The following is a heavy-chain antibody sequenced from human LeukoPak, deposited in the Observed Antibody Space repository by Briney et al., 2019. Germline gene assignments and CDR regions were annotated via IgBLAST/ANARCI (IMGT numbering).Heavy chain of an antibody. CDR1: GFTFSSYE. D-gene: IGHD2-21*01. CDR3: ARGDSSSILIIDAFDF. J-gene: IGHJ3*01. CDR2: ISSSSSTI. Sequence: GGSLRLSCAASGFTFSSYEMNWIRQAPGKGLEWVAYISSSSSTIYYADSVKGRFTISRDNAKNSLSLQLSSLRGEDTALYYCARGDSSSILIIDAFDFWGQGTMVTVSS. V-gene: IGHV3-48*03.